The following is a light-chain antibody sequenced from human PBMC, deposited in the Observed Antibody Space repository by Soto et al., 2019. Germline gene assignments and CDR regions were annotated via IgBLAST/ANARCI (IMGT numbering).Light chain of an antibody. J-gene: IGKJ4*01. CDR1: QFVSTN. CDR2: SAS. Sequence: EVVMTQSPATLSASPGERATLSCRASQFVSTNLAWYQQKPGQAPRLLIYSASTRATGIPARFSGSGSGTEFTLTISSLQSEDFGVYYCQQFNNWPPLTFGGGTKVEIK. V-gene: IGKV3-15*01. CDR3: QQFNNWPPLT.